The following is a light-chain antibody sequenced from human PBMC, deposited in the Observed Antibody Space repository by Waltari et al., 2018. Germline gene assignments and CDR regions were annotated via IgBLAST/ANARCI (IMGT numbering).Light chain of an antibody. Sequence: DIVMTQSPDSLAVSLGERATINCKSSQSVLYSSNNKNYLAWYQQKPGQPPKLLIYWASTRESGVPDRLSGSGSGTDFTLTINSLQAEDVAVYYCQQYYSTPITFGQGTRLEIK. CDR3: QQYYSTPIT. CDR2: WAS. J-gene: IGKJ5*01. CDR1: QSVLYSSNNKNY. V-gene: IGKV4-1*01.